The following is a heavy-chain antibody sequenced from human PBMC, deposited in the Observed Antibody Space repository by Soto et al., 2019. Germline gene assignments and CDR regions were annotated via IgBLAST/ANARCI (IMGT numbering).Heavy chain of an antibody. Sequence: PSETLYLTCSVSGGSISSSPYHWGWIRQPPGKGLEWIGSLSYSGSTYYNPSLESRVTISVDTSKNHFSLRLTSVIAADTAVYYCARPVGSSSGYNWFDPWGQGTLVTGSS. J-gene: IGHJ5*02. V-gene: IGHV4-39*02. D-gene: IGHD6-6*01. CDR1: GGSISSSPYH. CDR2: LSYSGST. CDR3: ARPVGSSSGYNWFDP.